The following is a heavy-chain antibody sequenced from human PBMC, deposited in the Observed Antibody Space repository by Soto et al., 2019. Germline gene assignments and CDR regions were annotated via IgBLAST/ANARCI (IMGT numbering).Heavy chain of an antibody. V-gene: IGHV4-39*01. CDR2: IYYSGST. Sequence: SDTLSLTYTFSGGSITSSSYSWGWIRQPPGKGLEWIGSIYYSGSTYYNPSLKSRVTISVDTSKNQFSLKLSSVTAADTAVYYCARTRGGSYYAPAFDYWGQGTLVT. D-gene: IGHD1-26*01. CDR3: ARTRGGSYYAPAFDY. CDR1: GGSITSSSYS. J-gene: IGHJ4*02.